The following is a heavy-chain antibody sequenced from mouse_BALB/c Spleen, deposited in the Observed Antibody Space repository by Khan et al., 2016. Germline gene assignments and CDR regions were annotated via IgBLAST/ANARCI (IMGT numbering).Heavy chain of an antibody. CDR1: GFSLTSYG. CDR2: IWAGGST. J-gene: IGHJ4*01. CDR3: ARGNYYGYDDAMDY. V-gene: IGHV2-9*02. D-gene: IGHD2-2*01. Sequence: QVQLKQSGPGLVAPSQSLSITCTVSGFSLTSYGVHWVRQPPGKGLEWLGVIWAGGSTTYNSALMSRLSISKDNSKSQVFLKMNSLQTDDTAMYYCARGNYYGYDDAMDYWGQGTSVTVSS.